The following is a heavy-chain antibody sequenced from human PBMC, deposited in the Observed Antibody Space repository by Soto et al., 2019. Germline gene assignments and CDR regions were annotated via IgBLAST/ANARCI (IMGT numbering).Heavy chain of an antibody. D-gene: IGHD5-12*01. CDR2: IYHSGST. V-gene: IGHV4-4*02. CDR3: ARLGGILTATLLDY. J-gene: IGHJ4*02. CDR1: SGAISSSNW. Sequence: SETLSLTCAVCSGAISSSNWWSWVRQPPGKGLEWIGEIYHSGSTNYNPSLKSRVTIAVETSSNQFSLRLNSVTAADTAVYYCARLGGILTATLLDYWGQGTLVTVSS.